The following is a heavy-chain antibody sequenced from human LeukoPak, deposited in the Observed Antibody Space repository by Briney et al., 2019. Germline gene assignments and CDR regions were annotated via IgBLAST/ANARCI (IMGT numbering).Heavy chain of an antibody. CDR3: VKTGLGSYYDD. V-gene: IGHV3-64D*09. CDR1: GFTFSSYA. Sequence: GGSLRLSCSASGFTFSSYAMHWVRQAPGKGLEYVSVISSNGGSTYYADSVKGRFTISRDNAKNTLLLQMSSLRAEDTAVYYCVKTGLGSYYDDWGQGTLVTVSS. D-gene: IGHD3-10*01. J-gene: IGHJ4*02. CDR2: ISSNGGST.